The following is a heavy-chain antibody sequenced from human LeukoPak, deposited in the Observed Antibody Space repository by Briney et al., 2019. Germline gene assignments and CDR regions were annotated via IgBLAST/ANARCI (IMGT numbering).Heavy chain of an antibody. D-gene: IGHD5-18*01. CDR2: ISAYNGNT. CDR1: GYTFTSYG. V-gene: IGHV1-18*01. Sequence: ASVKVSCKASGYTFTSYGISWVRQAPGQGLEWMGWISAYNGNTNYAQKLQGRVTMTTDTSTSTAYMELSSLRSEDTAVYYCARVGRGYSDRWWFDPWGQGTLVTVSS. J-gene: IGHJ5*02. CDR3: ARVGRGYSDRWWFDP.